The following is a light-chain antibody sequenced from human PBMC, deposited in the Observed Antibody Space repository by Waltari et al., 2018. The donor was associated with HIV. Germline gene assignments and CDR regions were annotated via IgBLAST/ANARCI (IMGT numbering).Light chain of an antibody. Sequence: SYELTQPPSVSVSPGQTARITCSGDALPKQYAYWYHQKPGQAPVLGIYKGTERPSGITVRCYGSSSGTTVTLTISGVQAEYEADYYCQSADSSGTWVCGGGTKLTVL. CDR3: QSADSSGTWV. CDR1: ALPKQY. CDR2: KGT. V-gene: IGLV3-25*03. J-gene: IGLJ3*02.